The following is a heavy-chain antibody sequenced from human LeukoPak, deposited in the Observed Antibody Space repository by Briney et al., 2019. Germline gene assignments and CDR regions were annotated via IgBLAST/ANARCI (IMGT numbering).Heavy chain of an antibody. Sequence: SETLSLTCTVSGGSISSHYWSWIRQPPGKGLEWIGEIYYSGSTNYNPSLKSRVTISVDTSKNQFSLKLSSVTAADTAGYYCARSTRAPKEFIMDYWGQGTLVTVSS. CDR3: ARSTRAPKEFIMDY. D-gene: IGHD3-10*01. CDR2: IYYSGST. V-gene: IGHV4-59*11. CDR1: GGSISSHY. J-gene: IGHJ4*02.